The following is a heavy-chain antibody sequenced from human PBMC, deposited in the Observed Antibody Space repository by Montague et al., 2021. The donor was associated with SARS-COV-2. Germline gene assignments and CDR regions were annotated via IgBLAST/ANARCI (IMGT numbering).Heavy chain of an antibody. CDR3: ARGAPGF. CDR1: GGSFSDYP. D-gene: IGHD6-25*01. J-gene: IGHJ4*02. V-gene: IGHV4-34*01. CDR2: IRHSGAA. Sequence: SETLSLTCAVYGGSFSDYPWTWIRQPPGKGLQWIGQIRHSGAAKYNPSLKSRLTISVDTSKNQFSLKLSSVTAADTAVYYCARGAPGFWGQGSLVTVSS.